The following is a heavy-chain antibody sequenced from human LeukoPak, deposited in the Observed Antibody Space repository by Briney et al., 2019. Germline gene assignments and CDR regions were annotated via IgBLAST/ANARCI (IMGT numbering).Heavy chain of an antibody. D-gene: IGHD1-26*01. Sequence: GRSLRLSCAASGFTFSSYAMHWVRQAPGKGLEWVAVISYDGSNKYYADSVKGRFTISRDNSKNTLYLQMNSLRAEDTAVYYCARSPHSGSPKLDYWGQGTLVTVSS. V-gene: IGHV3-30-3*01. CDR3: ARSPHSGSPKLDY. CDR1: GFTFSSYA. J-gene: IGHJ4*02. CDR2: ISYDGSNK.